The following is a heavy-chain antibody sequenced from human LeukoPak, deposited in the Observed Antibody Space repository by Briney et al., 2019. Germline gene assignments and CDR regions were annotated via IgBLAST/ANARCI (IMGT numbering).Heavy chain of an antibody. J-gene: IGHJ4*02. CDR1: GGSISSYY. CDR3: ARGWYSGSTIDY. V-gene: IGHV4-59*01. D-gene: IGHD1-26*01. CDR2: IYYRGST. Sequence: SETLSLTCTVSGGSISSYYWSWIRQPPGKGLEWIGYIYYRGSTNYNPSLKSRVTISVDTSKNQFSLKLSSVTAADTAVYYCARGWYSGSTIDYWGQGTLVTVSS.